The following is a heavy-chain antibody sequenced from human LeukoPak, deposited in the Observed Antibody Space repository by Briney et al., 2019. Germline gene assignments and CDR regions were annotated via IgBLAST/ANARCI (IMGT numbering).Heavy chain of an antibody. Sequence: PGGSLRLSCAASGFTFSDYYMSWIRQAPGKGLEWVSYISSSGSTIYYADSVKGRFTISRDNARNSLYLQMNSLRAEDTAVYYCARGDCSSTSCYWASGYYYYMDIWGKGTTVTVSS. J-gene: IGHJ6*03. D-gene: IGHD2-2*01. CDR1: GFTFSDYY. CDR3: ARGDCSSTSCYWASGYYYYMDI. V-gene: IGHV3-11*04. CDR2: ISSSGSTI.